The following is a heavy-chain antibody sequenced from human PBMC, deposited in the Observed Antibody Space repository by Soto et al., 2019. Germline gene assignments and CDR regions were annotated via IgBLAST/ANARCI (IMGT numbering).Heavy chain of an antibody. Sequence: SVKVSCQASGGTFSSYAISWVRQAPGQGLEWMGGIIPIFGTANYAQKFQGRVTITADESTSTAYMELSSLRSEDTAVYYCARVSDSSGWFYGMDVWGQGTTVTVSS. D-gene: IGHD6-19*01. CDR1: GGTFSSYA. CDR3: ARVSDSSGWFYGMDV. CDR2: IIPIFGTA. V-gene: IGHV1-69*13. J-gene: IGHJ6*02.